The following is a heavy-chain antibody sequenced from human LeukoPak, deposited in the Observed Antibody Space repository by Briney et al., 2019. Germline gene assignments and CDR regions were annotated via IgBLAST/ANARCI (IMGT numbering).Heavy chain of an antibody. CDR2: IIPIFGTA. D-gene: IGHD3-3*01. V-gene: IGHV1-69*13. CDR1: GGTFSSYA. Sequence: ASVKVSCKASGGTFSSYAISWVRQAPGQGLEWMGGIIPIFGTANYAQKFQGRVTITADESTSTAYMELSSLRSEDTAVYYCATTKRETRLFTIFGVATFDYWGQGTLVTVSS. J-gene: IGHJ4*02. CDR3: ATTKRETRLFTIFGVATFDY.